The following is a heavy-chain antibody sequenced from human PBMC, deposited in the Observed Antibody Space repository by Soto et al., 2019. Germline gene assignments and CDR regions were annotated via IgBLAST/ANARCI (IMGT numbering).Heavy chain of an antibody. V-gene: IGHV3-33*01. D-gene: IGHD3-16*01. CDR2: IWYDGSNK. CDR1: GFTFSSYG. Sequence: PGGSLRLSCAASGFTFSSYGMPWVRQAPGKGLEWVAVIWYDGSNKYYADSVKGRFTISRDNSKNTLYLQMNSLRAEDTAVYYCARDRLGVSNDYWGQGTLVTVSS. CDR3: ARDRLGVSNDY. J-gene: IGHJ4*02.